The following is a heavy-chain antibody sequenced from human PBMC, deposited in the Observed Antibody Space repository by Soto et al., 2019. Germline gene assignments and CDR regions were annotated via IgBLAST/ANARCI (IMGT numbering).Heavy chain of an antibody. Sequence: QVQLVQSGAEVKKPGASVKVSCRTSGYTFSGFYIHWVRQAPGQGLESMGWIYPDSGGTDYAQKFQGRVTMTRDTSISTAYMELSGLRSDDTAVYYCRVTGVSEVDYWGQETLVTVSS. V-gene: IGHV1-2*02. CDR2: IYPDSGGT. CDR1: GYTFSGFY. D-gene: IGHD2-8*01. J-gene: IGHJ4*02. CDR3: RVTGVSEVDY.